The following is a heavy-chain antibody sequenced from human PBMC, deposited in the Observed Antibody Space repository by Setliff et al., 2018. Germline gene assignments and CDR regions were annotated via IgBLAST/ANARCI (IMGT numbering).Heavy chain of an antibody. CDR1: GGSISSSSYY. Sequence: PSETLSLTCTVFGGSISSSSYYWGWIRQPPGKGLEWIGSIYYSGSTYYNPSLKSRVTISVDTSKNQFSLKLSSVTAADTAVYYCARTPDGFLGDGYNLNTLGYFDSWGQGTLVTVSS. CDR2: IYYSGST. D-gene: IGHD3-3*01. CDR3: ARTPDGFLGDGYNLNTLGYFDS. J-gene: IGHJ4*02. V-gene: IGHV4-39*07.